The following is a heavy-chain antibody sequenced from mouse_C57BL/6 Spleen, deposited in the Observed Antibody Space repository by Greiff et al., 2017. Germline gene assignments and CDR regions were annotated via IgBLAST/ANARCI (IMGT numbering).Heavy chain of an antibody. D-gene: IGHD2-3*01. CDR1: GYAFSSYW. CDR3: ARWLLRNYAMDY. CDR2: IYPGDGDT. Sequence: ESGAELVKPGASVKISCKASGYAFSSYWMNWVKQRPGKGLEWIGQIYPGDGDTNYNGKFKGKATLTADKSSSTAYMQLSSLTSEDSAVYFCARWLLRNYAMDYWGQGTSVTVSS. J-gene: IGHJ4*01. V-gene: IGHV1-80*01.